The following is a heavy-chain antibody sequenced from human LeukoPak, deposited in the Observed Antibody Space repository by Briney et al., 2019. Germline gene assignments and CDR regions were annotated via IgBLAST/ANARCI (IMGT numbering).Heavy chain of an antibody. J-gene: IGHJ3*02. CDR3: AREVAAAVEAFDI. V-gene: IGHV1-8*01. Sequence: GASVKVSCKASGYTFTSYDINWVRQATGQGLEWMGWMNPNSGNTGYAQKFQGRVTMTRNTSISTAYMELSSLRSEDTAVYYCAREVAAAVEAFDIWGQGTMVTVSS. D-gene: IGHD6-13*01. CDR2: MNPNSGNT. CDR1: GYTFTSYD.